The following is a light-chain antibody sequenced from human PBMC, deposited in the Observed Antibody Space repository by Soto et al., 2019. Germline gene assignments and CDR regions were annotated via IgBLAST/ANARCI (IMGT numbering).Light chain of an antibody. CDR3: QQSYGTPRT. CDR1: QSIGFY. CDR2: GAS. J-gene: IGKJ1*01. V-gene: IGKV1-39*01. Sequence: DIQMTQSPSSLSASVGDRVTITCRASQSIGFYLTWYQHKPGTAPKLLIYGASGLQSGVPSRLAGSGSGTDFTLTISSLQPEDFATYYCQQSYGTPRTFGQGTKVEIK.